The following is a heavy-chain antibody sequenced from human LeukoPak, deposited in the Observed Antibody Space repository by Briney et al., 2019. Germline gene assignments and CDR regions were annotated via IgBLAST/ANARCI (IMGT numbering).Heavy chain of an antibody. J-gene: IGHJ4*02. CDR2: IYHSGST. D-gene: IGHD6-13*01. Sequence: SGTRSLTCAVSGGSISSSNWWSWVRQPPGKGLEWIGEIYHSGSTNYNPSLKSRVTISVDKSKNQFSLKLSSVTAADTAVYYCARADWDSSGWYRFYYFDYWGQGTLVTVSS. CDR1: GGSISSSNW. CDR3: ARADWDSSGWYRFYYFDY. V-gene: IGHV4-4*02.